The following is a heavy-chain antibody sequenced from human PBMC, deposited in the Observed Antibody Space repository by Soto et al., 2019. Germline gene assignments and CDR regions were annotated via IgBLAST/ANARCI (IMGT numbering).Heavy chain of an antibody. Sequence: QVQLVQSGAEVKKPGASVKVSCKVSGYTLTELSMHWVRQPPGKGLEWMGGFDPEEGETIYAQKFQGRVTITEDTSTDTAYMELSSLRSEDTAVYYCATVQYSSPYFDYWGQGTLVTVSS. CDR1: GYTLTELS. CDR3: ATVQYSSPYFDY. CDR2: FDPEEGET. V-gene: IGHV1-24*01. J-gene: IGHJ4*02. D-gene: IGHD6-6*01.